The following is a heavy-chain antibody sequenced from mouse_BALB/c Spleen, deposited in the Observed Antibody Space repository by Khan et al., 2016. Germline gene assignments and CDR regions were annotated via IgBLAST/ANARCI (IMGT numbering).Heavy chain of an antibody. J-gene: IGHJ2*01. CDR1: GYTFTNYG. D-gene: IGHD3-2*01. Sequence: QIQLVQSGPELKKPGETVKISCKASGYTFTNYGMNWVKQAPGKGLKWMGWINTYTGEPTYADDFKGRFAFSLETSASTAYLQINNLKNEDTATYFCARGERQRGLRSLDYWGQGTTLTVSS. CDR3: ARGERQRGLRSLDY. V-gene: IGHV9-3-1*01. CDR2: INTYTGEP.